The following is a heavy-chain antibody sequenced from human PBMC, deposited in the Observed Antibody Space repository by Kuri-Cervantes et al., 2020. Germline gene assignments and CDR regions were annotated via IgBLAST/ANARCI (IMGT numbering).Heavy chain of an antibody. D-gene: IGHD6-6*01. CDR1: GGSIRSYS. CDR3: ARGVEYSSSSFYYYYYYMDV. Sequence: SETLSLTCTVSGGSIRSYSWNWIRQSPGKGLEWIGSIYYTGSTNYNPSLKSRVTISVDKSKNQFSLKLSSVTAADTAVYYCARGVEYSSSSFYYYYYYMDVWGKGTTVTVSS. J-gene: IGHJ6*03. V-gene: IGHV4-59*12. CDR2: IYYTGST.